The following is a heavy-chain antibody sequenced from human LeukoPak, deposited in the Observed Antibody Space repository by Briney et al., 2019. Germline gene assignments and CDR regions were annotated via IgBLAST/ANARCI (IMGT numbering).Heavy chain of an antibody. CDR1: GYTFTDYY. V-gene: IGHV1-2*02. D-gene: IGHD2-15*01. Sequence: ASVKVSCKASGYTFTDYYMHWVRQAPGQGLEYVGWINPNSGDTNHAQNFQGRVTLTRDTSISTAYMELSSLRSDDSALYYCAGEYCSGGTCRQGFDYWGQGALVTVSS. CDR3: AGEYCSGGTCRQGFDY. CDR2: INPNSGDT. J-gene: IGHJ4*02.